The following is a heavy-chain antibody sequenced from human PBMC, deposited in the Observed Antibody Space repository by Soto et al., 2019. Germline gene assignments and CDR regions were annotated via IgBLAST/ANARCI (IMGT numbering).Heavy chain of an antibody. CDR1: GGSMRGYY. V-gene: IGHV4-59*01. Sequence: SETLSLTCTISGGSMRGYYWSWIRQPPGKGLEWIGYVYYTGNTKDNPSLESRVAMSADTSKNQFSLKVTSVTAADTAVYYCAKYRRTDAEGYTFDFWGQGTLVTVSS. J-gene: IGHJ4*02. CDR3: AKYRRTDAEGYTFDF. CDR2: VYYTGNT. D-gene: IGHD2-15*01.